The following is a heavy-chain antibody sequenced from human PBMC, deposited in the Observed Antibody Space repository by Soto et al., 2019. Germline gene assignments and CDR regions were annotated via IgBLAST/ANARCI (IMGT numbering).Heavy chain of an antibody. Sequence: SLAVSCQSSGGTFLSYAISWVRQAPGQGLEWMGGIIPIFGTANYAQKFQGRVTITADESTSTAYMELSSLRSEDTAVYYCASPRFLEWPSEYYFDYWGQGPLVTLSS. D-gene: IGHD3-3*01. CDR3: ASPRFLEWPSEYYFDY. J-gene: IGHJ4*02. CDR1: GGTFLSYA. V-gene: IGHV1-69*13. CDR2: IIPIFGTA.